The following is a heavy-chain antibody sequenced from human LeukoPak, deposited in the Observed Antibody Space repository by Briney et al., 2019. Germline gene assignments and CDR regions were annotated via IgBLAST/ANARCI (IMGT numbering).Heavy chain of an antibody. J-gene: IGHJ5*02. CDR2: INHSGST. V-gene: IGHV4-34*01. CDR3: ARRTKGAPWYYYGSGSAPRNWFDP. D-gene: IGHD3-10*01. Sequence: PSETLSLTCAVYGGSFSGYYWSWIRQPPGKGLEWIGEINHSGSTNYNPSLKSRVTISVDTSKNQFSLKLSSVTAADTAVYYCARRTKGAPWYYYGSGSAPRNWFDPWGQGTLVTVSS. CDR1: GGSFSGYY.